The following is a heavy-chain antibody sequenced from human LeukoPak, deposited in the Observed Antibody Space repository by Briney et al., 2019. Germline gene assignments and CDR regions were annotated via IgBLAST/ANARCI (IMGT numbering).Heavy chain of an antibody. CDR3: AKRDQRNFWYFDL. J-gene: IGHJ2*01. D-gene: IGHD1-1*01. Sequence: PGESLRLSCAASDFTFSDYWINWVRQAPGEGLEWVSSISGIGTSTHYAASVKGRLTVSRDNSKNTLYLQMNSLRAEGTAVYYCAKRDQRNFWYFDLWGRGTLVTVSS. CDR2: ISGIGTST. V-gene: IGHV3-23*01. CDR1: DFTFSDYW.